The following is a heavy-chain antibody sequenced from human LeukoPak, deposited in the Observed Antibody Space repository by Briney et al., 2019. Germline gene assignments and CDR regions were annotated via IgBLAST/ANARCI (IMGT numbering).Heavy chain of an antibody. CDR2: MNPNSGNT. CDR3: ARPSSDITGTTMWNY. CDR1: GYTFTSYD. Sequence: AASVKVSCKASGYTFTSYDINWVRQATGQGLEWMGWMNPNSGNTGYAQKFQGRVTMTRNTSISTAYMELSSLRSEDTAVYYCARPSSDITGTTMWNYWGQGTLVTVSS. D-gene: IGHD1-20*01. J-gene: IGHJ4*02. V-gene: IGHV1-8*01.